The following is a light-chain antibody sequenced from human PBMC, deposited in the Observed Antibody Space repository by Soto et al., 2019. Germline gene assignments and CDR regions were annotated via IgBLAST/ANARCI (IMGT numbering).Light chain of an antibody. Sequence: QSALTQPASVSGSPGQSITISCSGTSSDVGRYNYVSWYQQHPGKAPKLMIYEVSNRPSGVSHRFSGSKSGNTASLTISGLQAEYEADYYCSSYASNNLYVFGTGTKVTVL. J-gene: IGLJ1*01. CDR3: SSYASNNLYV. CDR1: SSDVGRYNY. CDR2: EVS. V-gene: IGLV2-14*01.